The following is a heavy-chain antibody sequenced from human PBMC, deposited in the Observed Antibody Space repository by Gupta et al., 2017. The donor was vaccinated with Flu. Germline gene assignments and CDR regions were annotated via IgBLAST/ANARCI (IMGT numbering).Heavy chain of an antibody. Sequence: YWSWIRQPPGRGLEGSAYIYYSGSTNYTTSLKRRFTVSVETSKNQVSLKVSAVTAADTAVYYCVRHQPRTRDTDLGRFDYWGQGTLVTVSS. D-gene: IGHD5-18*01. V-gene: IGHV4-59*08. CDR3: VRHQPRTRDTDLGRFDY. CDR2: IYYSGST. CDR1: Y. J-gene: IGHJ4*02.